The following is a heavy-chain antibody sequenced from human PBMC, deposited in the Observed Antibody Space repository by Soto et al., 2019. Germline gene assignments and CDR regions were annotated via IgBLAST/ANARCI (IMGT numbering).Heavy chain of an antibody. D-gene: IGHD3-10*01. CDR1: GFTFGDYA. J-gene: IGHJ5*02. CDR3: TRDARWFGELPDWFDP. Sequence: GGSLRLSCTASGFTFGDYAMSWFRQAPGKGLEWVGFIRSKAYGGTTEYAASVKGRFTISRDDSKSIAYLQMNSLKTEDTAVYYCTRDARWFGELPDWFDPWGQGTLVTVSS. V-gene: IGHV3-49*03. CDR2: IRSKAYGGTT.